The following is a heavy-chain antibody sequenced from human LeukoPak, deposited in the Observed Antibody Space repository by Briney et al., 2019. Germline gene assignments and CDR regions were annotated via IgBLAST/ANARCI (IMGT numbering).Heavy chain of an antibody. CDR3: ARQGVVITYGVDY. J-gene: IGHJ4*02. CDR1: GGSISSYN. CDR2: FYYSGST. Sequence: SETLSLTCTVSGGSISSYNWSWIRQPPGKGLEWIGYFYYSGSTNYNPSLKSRVTISVDTSKNQFSLKLSSVTAADTAVYYCARQGVVITYGVDYWGQGTLVTVSS. D-gene: IGHD3-22*01. V-gene: IGHV4-59*08.